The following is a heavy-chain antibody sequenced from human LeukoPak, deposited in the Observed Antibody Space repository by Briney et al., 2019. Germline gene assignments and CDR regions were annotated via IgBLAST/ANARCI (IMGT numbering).Heavy chain of an antibody. J-gene: IGHJ4*02. CDR3: ARVIPSGYHIDY. V-gene: IGHV4-59*08. CDR1: GGSISTYY. CDR2: IYYSGST. Sequence: PSETLSPTCTVSGGSISTYYWSWIRQPPGKGLEWIGYIYYSGSTNYNPSLRSRVTISVDTSKNQFSLKLNSVTAADTAVYYCARVIPSGYHIDYWGQGTLVTVSS. D-gene: IGHD3-22*01.